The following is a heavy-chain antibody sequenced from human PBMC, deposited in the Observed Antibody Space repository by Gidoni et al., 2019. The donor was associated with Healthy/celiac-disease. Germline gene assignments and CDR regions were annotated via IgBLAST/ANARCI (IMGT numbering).Heavy chain of an antibody. CDR2: IYTSGST. Sequence: QVQLQESGPGLVKPSEPLSLTCTRSGSSLSSYYWSWLRQPAGKGLEWIGRIYTSGSTNYNPSLKSRVTMSVDTSKNQFALKLSSVTAADTAVYYCARDHPRARGGYYYGMDVWGQGTTVTVSS. D-gene: IGHD3-10*01. CDR3: ARDHPRARGGYYYGMDV. V-gene: IGHV4-4*07. CDR1: GSSLSSYY. J-gene: IGHJ6*02.